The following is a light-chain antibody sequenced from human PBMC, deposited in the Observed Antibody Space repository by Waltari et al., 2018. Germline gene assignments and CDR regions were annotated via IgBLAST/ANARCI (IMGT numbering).Light chain of an antibody. CDR1: QSVSRV. V-gene: IGKV3-20*01. CDR3: QHYVRLPVT. J-gene: IGKJ1*01. CDR2: GAS. Sequence: EIVLTQSPGTLSLSPGERATLSCRASQSVSRVLAWYQQKPCQAPRLLIYGASNRATGIPDMFSGSGSGTDFSLTISRLEPEDFAVYYCQHYVRLPVTFGQGTKVEIK.